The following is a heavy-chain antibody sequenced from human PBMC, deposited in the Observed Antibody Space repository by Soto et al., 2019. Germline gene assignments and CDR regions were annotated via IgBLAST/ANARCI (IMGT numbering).Heavy chain of an antibody. Sequence: SETLSLTCTVSGDSITGSHWNWIRQPLGKPLEWIGYIYYRGSTNYNPSLKSRLTLSVDTSKNQIFLRLNSVTAADTAVYYCASSAIVGRELNTWFDPWGQGILVTVS. CDR3: ASSAIVGRELNTWFDP. D-gene: IGHD1-26*01. V-gene: IGHV4-59*01. CDR2: IYYRGST. CDR1: GDSITGSH. J-gene: IGHJ5*02.